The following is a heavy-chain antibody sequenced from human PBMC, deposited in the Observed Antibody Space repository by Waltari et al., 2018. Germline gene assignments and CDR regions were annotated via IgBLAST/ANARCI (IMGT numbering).Heavy chain of an antibody. D-gene: IGHD2-15*01. CDR2: VGRKDGDT. CDR3: SRSGSDDWFDP. V-gene: IGHV1-69-2*01. CDR1: GYTFTDYY. J-gene: IGHJ5*02. Sequence: EVQLLQSGAEVKKPGATVKISCKSSGYTFTDYYIHWVKQTPGKGLEWMGVVGRKDGDTIYAEKFQDRVTISADTSTDTVYMIMNGLRFDDTALYFCSRSGSDDWFDPWGRGTPVTVVS.